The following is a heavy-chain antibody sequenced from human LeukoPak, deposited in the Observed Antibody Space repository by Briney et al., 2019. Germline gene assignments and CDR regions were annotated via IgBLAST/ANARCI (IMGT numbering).Heavy chain of an antibody. CDR1: GGSISSSSYY. CDR3: ARHEDFIAAAGYFDY. Sequence: PSETLSLTCTVSGGSISSSSYYWGWIRQPPGKGLEWIGSIYYSGSTYYNPSLKSRVTISVDTSKNQFSLKLSSVTAADTAVYYCARHEDFIAAAGYFDYWGQGTLVTVS. V-gene: IGHV4-39*01. J-gene: IGHJ4*02. CDR2: IYYSGST. D-gene: IGHD6-13*01.